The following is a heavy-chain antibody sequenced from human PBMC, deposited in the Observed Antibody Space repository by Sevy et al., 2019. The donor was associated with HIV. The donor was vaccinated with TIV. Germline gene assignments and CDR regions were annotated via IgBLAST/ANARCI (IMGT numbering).Heavy chain of an antibody. CDR1: GFNIADYY. Sequence: GGSLRLSCTGSGFNIADYYMTWVRQAPGKGLDWVGFITTKNHGGTPEYGASVKGRFTISRDDSKNTIYLQMHSLKTEDTGIYYCARHAREAWRGSGVYYNVTDGFDPWGQGTLVTVSS. J-gene: IGHJ5*02. V-gene: IGHV3-49*04. CDR2: ITTKNHGGTP. CDR3: ARHAREAWRGSGVYYNVTDGFDP. D-gene: IGHD3-10*01.